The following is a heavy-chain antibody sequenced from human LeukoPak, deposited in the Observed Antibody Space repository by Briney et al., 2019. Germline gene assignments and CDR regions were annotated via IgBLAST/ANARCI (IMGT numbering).Heavy chain of an antibody. D-gene: IGHD2-2*01. CDR3: AKDMGYCSSATCYGLDY. J-gene: IGHJ4*02. CDR1: GFTFSSYG. Sequence: GGSLRLSCAASGFTFSSYGMSWVRQAPGKGLEWVSTVSGGGTTYYADSVKGRFTISRDNSKNTLFLQMNSLRAEDTAIYYCAKDMGYCSSATCYGLDYWGQGTLVTVSS. CDR2: VSGGGTT. V-gene: IGHV3-23*01.